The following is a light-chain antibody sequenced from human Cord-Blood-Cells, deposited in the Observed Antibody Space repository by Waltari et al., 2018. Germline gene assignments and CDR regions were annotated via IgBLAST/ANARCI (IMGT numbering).Light chain of an antibody. CDR3: QQYNNWPPYT. J-gene: IGKJ2*01. CDR2: GAS. CDR1: QSVSSN. V-gene: IGKV3-15*01. Sequence: EIVMTQPPATLSVSRGERANLSCRASQSVSSNLAWYQQKPGQAPRLLIYGASTRATGIPARFSGSGSGTEFTLTISSLQSEDFAVYYCQQYNNWPPYTFGQGTKLEIK.